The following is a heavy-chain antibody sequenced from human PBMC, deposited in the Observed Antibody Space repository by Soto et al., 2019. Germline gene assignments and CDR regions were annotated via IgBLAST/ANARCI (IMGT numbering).Heavy chain of an antibody. V-gene: IGHV1-69*12. CDR3: ASHPVGCSCGSCPYCYYGMDV. CDR2: IIPIFGTA. D-gene: IGHD2-15*01. J-gene: IGHJ6*02. CDR1: GGTFSSYA. Sequence: QVQLVQSGAEVKKPGSSVKVSCKASGGTFSSYAISWVRQAPGQGLEWMGGIIPIFGTANYAQKFQGRVTITADDSTSTAYMELSSLRSEYTAVYYCASHPVGCSCGSCPYCYYGMDVGGQGPTVTVSS.